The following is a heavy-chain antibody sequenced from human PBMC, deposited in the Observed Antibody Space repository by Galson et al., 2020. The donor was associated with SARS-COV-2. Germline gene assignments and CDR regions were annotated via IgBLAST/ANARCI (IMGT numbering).Heavy chain of an antibody. J-gene: IGHJ5*02. V-gene: IGHV4-34*01. Sequence: SETLSLTCAVSGGSFTGYYWTWIRQSPETGLEWMGAVNHQGASNYSTSLKSRVSISVDTPKNQFSLNLRSMSAADTGVYYCARGRKCGHPNGYVGYYRMPTWFDPWGQGIQVTVSS. CDR3: ARGRKCGHPNGYVGYYRMPTWFDP. D-gene: IGHD3-10*01. CDR2: VNHQGAS. CDR1: GGSFTGYY.